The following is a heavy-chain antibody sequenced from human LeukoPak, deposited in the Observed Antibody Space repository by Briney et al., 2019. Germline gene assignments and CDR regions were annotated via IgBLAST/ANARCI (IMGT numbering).Heavy chain of an antibody. CDR2: IYDSGST. D-gene: IGHD6-13*01. CDR1: GASISTYY. CDR3: ARPAAGNRMHTMDS. J-gene: IGHJ4*02. V-gene: IGHV4-59*08. Sequence: SETLSLTCTVSGASISTYYWSWIRQPPGKRLEWIGYIYDSGSTKYNPSLKSRVTISIDTPKNQFSLKLTSVTAADAAVYYCARPAAGNRMHTMDSWGQGILVTVSS.